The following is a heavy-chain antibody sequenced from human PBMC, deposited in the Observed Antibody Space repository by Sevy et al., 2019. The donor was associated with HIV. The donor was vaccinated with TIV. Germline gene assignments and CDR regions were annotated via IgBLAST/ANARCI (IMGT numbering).Heavy chain of an antibody. Sequence: GGSLRLSCVVSALTFDDYAMHWVRRPPGKGLEWVSGITWNSGGIGYADSVKGRFTISRDNAKKSLYLQMNSLRIEDTAFYYCAGGAAAGRWFDSWGQGTLVTVSS. CDR2: ITWNSGGI. CDR1: ALTFDDYA. D-gene: IGHD6-13*01. J-gene: IGHJ5*01. CDR3: AGGAAAGRWFDS. V-gene: IGHV3-9*01.